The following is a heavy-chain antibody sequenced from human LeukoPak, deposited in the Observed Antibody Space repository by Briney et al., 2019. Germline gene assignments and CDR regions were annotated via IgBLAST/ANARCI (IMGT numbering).Heavy chain of an antibody. CDR1: GFTVSSNY. CDR3: ARADTMIGYYYYYGMDV. D-gene: IGHD3-22*01. J-gene: IGHJ6*02. CDR2: IYSGGST. Sequence: GGSLRLSCAAFGFTVSSNYMSWVRQAPGKGLEWVSVIYSGGSTYYADSVKGRFTISRDNSKNTLYLQMNSLRAEDTAVYYCARADTMIGYYYYYGMDVWGQGTMVTVSS. V-gene: IGHV3-53*01.